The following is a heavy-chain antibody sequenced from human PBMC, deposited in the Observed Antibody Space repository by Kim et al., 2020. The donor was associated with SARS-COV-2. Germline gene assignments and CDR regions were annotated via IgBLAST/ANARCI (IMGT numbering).Heavy chain of an antibody. CDR1: GYSFTSYW. CDR3: ARREVVPGRSDYYYYGMDV. J-gene: IGHJ6*02. D-gene: IGHD2-2*01. V-gene: IGHV5-10-1*01. CDR2: IDPSDSYT. Sequence: GESLKISCKGSGYSFTSYWISWVRQMPGKGLEWMGRIDPSDSYTNYSPSFQGHVTISADKSISTAYLQWSSLKASDTAMYYCARREVVPGRSDYYYYGMDVWGQGTTVTVSS.